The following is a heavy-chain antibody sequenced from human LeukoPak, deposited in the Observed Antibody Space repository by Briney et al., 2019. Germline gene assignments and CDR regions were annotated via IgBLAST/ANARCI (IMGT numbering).Heavy chain of an antibody. CDR1: GYTFTSYG. V-gene: IGHV1-18*01. Sequence: ASVKVSCKASGYTFTSYGISWVRQAPGQGLEWMGWISPYNGNTDHAQKFQGRVTMTTDTFTSTAYMDLRSLRSDDTAVYYCARKLYASSRYGQTYYFDNWGQGTLVTVSS. CDR2: ISPYNGNT. CDR3: ARKLYASSRYGQTYYFDN. J-gene: IGHJ4*02. D-gene: IGHD3-22*01.